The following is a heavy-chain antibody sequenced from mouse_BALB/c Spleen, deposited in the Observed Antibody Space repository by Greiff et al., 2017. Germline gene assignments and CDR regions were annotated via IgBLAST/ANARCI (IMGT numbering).Heavy chain of an antibody. CDR3: ARHDGWYFDV. Sequence: DVMLVESGGDLVKPGGSLKLSCAASGFTFSSYGMSWVRQTPDKRLEWVATISSGGSYTYYPDSVKGRFTISRDNAKNTLYLQMSSLKSEDTAMYYCARHDGWYFDVWGAGTTVTVSS. V-gene: IGHV5-6*02. J-gene: IGHJ1*01. CDR1: GFTFSSYG. D-gene: IGHD2-3*01. CDR2: ISSGGSYT.